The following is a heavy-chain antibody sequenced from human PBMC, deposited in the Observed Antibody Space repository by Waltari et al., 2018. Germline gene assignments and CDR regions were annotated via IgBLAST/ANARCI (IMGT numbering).Heavy chain of an antibody. D-gene: IGHD3-22*01. V-gene: IGHV3-23*04. J-gene: IGHJ6*02. Sequence: EVQLVESGGGLVQPGGSLRLSCTASGCNFNKYAMTWVSQAPGKGLEWVPAISGGGGSSYSADAVKGRFTISRDNSKTTVYLQMKSLRAEDTAVYYCAKGGDSSGYHYFYYGMDVWGQGTTVTVSS. CDR2: ISGGGGSS. CDR3: AKGGDSSGYHYFYYGMDV. CDR1: GCNFNKYA.